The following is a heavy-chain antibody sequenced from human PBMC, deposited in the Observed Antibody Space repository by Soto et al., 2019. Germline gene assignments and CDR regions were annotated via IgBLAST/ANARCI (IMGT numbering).Heavy chain of an antibody. J-gene: IGHJ4*02. V-gene: IGHV3-23*01. Sequence: EVQLLESGGGLVQPGGSLRLSCAASGFIFSEYAMSWVRQAPGTGLEWVSAISPSGGDTYDADSVKGRFAISRDNSKNTLSLQMNSLRAGDTAVYYCAKRVEYSSSWAYFDHWGRGTLVIVSS. CDR3: AKRVEYSSSWAYFDH. CDR1: GFIFSEYA. CDR2: ISPSGGDT. D-gene: IGHD6-6*01.